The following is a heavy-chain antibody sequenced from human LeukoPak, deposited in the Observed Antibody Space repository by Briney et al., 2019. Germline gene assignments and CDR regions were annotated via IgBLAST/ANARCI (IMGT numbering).Heavy chain of an antibody. Sequence: PGGSLRLSCAASGFTFSSYSMNWVRQAPGKGLEWVSSISSSSGYIYYADSVKGRFTISRDNAKNSLYLQMNSLRAEDTAVYYCARAGCSSTSCFYGMDVWGQGTTVTVSS. D-gene: IGHD2-2*01. CDR1: GFTFSSYS. J-gene: IGHJ6*02. CDR2: ISSSSGYI. V-gene: IGHV3-21*01. CDR3: ARAGCSSTSCFYGMDV.